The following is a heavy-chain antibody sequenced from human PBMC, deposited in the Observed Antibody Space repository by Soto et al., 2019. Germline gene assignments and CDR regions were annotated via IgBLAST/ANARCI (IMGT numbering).Heavy chain of an antibody. Sequence: GESLKISCKTSEYNFTNFWIGWARQMPGKGLEWMGSIHPSDSETRYSPSFQGQVTISGDKSIFTAYLQWSSLKASDTAIYYCARRVETTSMWAYDIWGQGTMVTVSS. CDR2: IHPSDSET. CDR3: ARRVETTSMWAYDI. J-gene: IGHJ3*02. CDR1: EYNFTNFW. D-gene: IGHD1-1*01. V-gene: IGHV5-51*01.